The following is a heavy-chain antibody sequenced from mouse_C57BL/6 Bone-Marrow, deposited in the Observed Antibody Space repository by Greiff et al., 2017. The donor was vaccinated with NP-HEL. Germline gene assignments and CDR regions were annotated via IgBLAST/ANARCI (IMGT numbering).Heavy chain of an antibody. J-gene: IGHJ4*01. CDR1: GFTFSDYY. CDR3: ARGLLQMDY. CDR2: INYDGSST. V-gene: IGHV5-16*01. D-gene: IGHD1-1*01. Sequence: DVKLVESEGGLVQPGSSMKLSCTASGFTFSDYYMAWVRQVPEKGLEWVANINYDGSSTYYLDSLKSRFIISRDNAKNILYLQMSSLKSEDTATYYCARGLLQMDYWGQGTSVTVSS.